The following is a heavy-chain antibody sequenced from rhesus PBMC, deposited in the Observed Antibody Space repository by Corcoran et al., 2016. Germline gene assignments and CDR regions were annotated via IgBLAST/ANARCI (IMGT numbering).Heavy chain of an antibody. CDR1: GGSISSNY. D-gene: IGHD4-23*01. Sequence: QLQLQESGPGLVKPSETLSLTCAVSGGSISSNYWSWIRQPPGNGLEWIGRISGSGGSTDYNPSLKSRVTISTDTSKNQFTLKLSAVTAADTAVYYCARGSNYARYFDLWGPGTPITISS. V-gene: IGHV4-173*01. J-gene: IGHJ2*01. CDR3: ARGSNYARYFDL. CDR2: ISGSGGST.